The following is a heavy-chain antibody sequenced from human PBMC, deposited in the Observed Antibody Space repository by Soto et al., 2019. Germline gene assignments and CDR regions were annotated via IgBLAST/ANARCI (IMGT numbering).Heavy chain of an antibody. V-gene: IGHV4-34*01. J-gene: IGHJ6*02. CDR3: ARGRPVYYYGSGRTIYYYYGMDV. D-gene: IGHD3-10*01. CDR2: INHSGST. Sequence: SETLSLTCAVYGGSFSGYYWSWIRQPPGKGLEWIGEINHSGSTNYNPSLKSRVTISVDTSRNQFSLKLSSVTAADTAVYYCARGRPVYYYGSGRTIYYYYGMDVWGQGTTVTV. CDR1: GGSFSGYY.